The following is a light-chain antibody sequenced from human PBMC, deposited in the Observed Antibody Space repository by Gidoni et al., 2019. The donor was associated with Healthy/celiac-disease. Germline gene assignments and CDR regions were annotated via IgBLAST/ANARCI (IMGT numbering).Light chain of an antibody. CDR3: QQYGT. CDR2: GAS. CDR1: QSVSSSY. V-gene: IGKV3-20*01. Sequence: EIVLTQSPGTLSLSPGERATLSCRASQSVSSSYLAWYQQKPGQAPRLLIYGASRRATGIPDRFSGSGSGTDSTLTISRLEPEDFAVYYCQQYGTFGPXTKVDIK. J-gene: IGKJ3*01.